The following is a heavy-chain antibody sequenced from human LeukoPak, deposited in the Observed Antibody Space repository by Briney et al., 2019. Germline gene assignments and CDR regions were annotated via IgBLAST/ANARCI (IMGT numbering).Heavy chain of an antibody. J-gene: IGHJ1*01. CDR1: GFTFSRHA. CDR2: IRGSGAST. D-gene: IGHD3-9*01. Sequence: GGSLRLSCAASGFTFSRHAMSWVRQAPGKGLEWLAVIRGSGASTNYADSVKGRFTISRDNSKNTLYLQMNSLRAEDTAVYYCARDGDYDILTGYFQDWGQGTLVTVSS. V-gene: IGHV3-23*01. CDR3: ARDGDYDILTGYFQD.